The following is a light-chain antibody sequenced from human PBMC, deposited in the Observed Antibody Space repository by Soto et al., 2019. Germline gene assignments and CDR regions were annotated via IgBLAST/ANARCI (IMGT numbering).Light chain of an antibody. Sequence: DIQMTQSPSSLSASVGDRVTIACRAGQSISSDLHWYQQKPGKAPNLLIYSSSNLESGVASRFSGSGCVTDFTLTISSLQPEDFATYYCQQSFSMPRTVSQGTK. CDR1: QSISSD. V-gene: IGKV1-39*01. J-gene: IGKJ2*01. CDR2: SSS. CDR3: QQSFSMPRT.